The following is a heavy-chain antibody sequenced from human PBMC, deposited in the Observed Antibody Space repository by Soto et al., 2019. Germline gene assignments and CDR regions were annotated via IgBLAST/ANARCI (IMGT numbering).Heavy chain of an antibody. J-gene: IGHJ4*02. Sequence: GGSLRLSCAASGFTVSSNYMSWVRQAPGKGLEWVSVIFSGGSTYYADSVKGRFTISRDNAKNTLFLHMNSLRAEDTAVYYCVRDMQLWRLDSWGQGTLVTVSS. D-gene: IGHD2-21*01. CDR1: GFTVSSNY. CDR3: VRDMQLWRLDS. V-gene: IGHV3-66*01. CDR2: IFSGGST.